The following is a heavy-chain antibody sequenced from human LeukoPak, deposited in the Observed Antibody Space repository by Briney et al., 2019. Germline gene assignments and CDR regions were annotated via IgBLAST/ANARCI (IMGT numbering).Heavy chain of an antibody. CDR1: GFTFTNCA. CDR2: ISGSGSTT. V-gene: IGHV3-23*01. Sequence: GGSLRLSCVVSGFTFTNCAMTWVRQAPGKGLEWVSSISGSGSTTYYADSAKGRFTISRDNSKNTVYLQMNSLSVEDTAVYYCAKDQSRVGASDPFDSWGQGTLVTVSS. D-gene: IGHD1-26*01. CDR3: AKDQSRVGASDPFDS. J-gene: IGHJ5*01.